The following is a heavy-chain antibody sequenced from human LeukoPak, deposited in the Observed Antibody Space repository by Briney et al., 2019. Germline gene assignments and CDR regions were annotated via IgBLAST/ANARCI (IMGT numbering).Heavy chain of an antibody. CDR3: ARDTYDRSGYHLDQCDY. V-gene: IGHV1-18*01. CDR1: GYTFASYG. Sequence: ASAKVSCKASGYTFASYGISWVRQAPGQGLEWMGWISAYNGNTNYAQKLQGRVTMTTDTSTSTAYMELRSLRSDDTAVYYCARDTYDRSGYHLDQCDYCGQGTLVTVSS. CDR2: ISAYNGNT. D-gene: IGHD3-22*01. J-gene: IGHJ4*02.